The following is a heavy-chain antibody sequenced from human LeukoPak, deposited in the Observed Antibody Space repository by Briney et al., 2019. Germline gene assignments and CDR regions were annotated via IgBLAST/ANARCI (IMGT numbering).Heavy chain of an antibody. CDR2: INGGGDNA. CDR1: GFTFSNYA. J-gene: IGHJ4*02. Sequence: GGSLRLSCAASGFTFSNYAMTWLRQAPGKGLECVSGINGGGDNAYYTNSVKGRFTISRDNSKNTLYLQMNSLRAEATAVYYCAKTNGYFDSWGQGTLVTVSS. V-gene: IGHV3-23*01. CDR3: AKTNGYFDS.